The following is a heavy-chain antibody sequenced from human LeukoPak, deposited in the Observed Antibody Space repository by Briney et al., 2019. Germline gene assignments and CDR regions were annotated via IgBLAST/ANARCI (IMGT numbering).Heavy chain of an antibody. J-gene: IGHJ4*02. CDR3: ARARFGYNRGPFDY. Sequence: PGRPLRLSCAASGFTFGSYGMHWVRQAPGKGLEWVAFISYDGSNKHYVDSVKGRFTISRDNSKNTLYLQMNSLRPEDTAVYYCARARFGYNRGPFDYWGQGILVTVSS. CDR1: GFTFGSYG. V-gene: IGHV3-30*05. D-gene: IGHD5-24*01. CDR2: ISYDGSNK.